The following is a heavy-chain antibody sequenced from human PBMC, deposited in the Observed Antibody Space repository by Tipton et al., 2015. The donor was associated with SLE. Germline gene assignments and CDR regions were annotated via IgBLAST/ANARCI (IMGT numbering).Heavy chain of an antibody. V-gene: IGHV4-39*01. Sequence: LRLSCTVSGGSISSSSYYWGWIRQPPGKGLDWIGSIYYSGGTYYNPSLKSRVTISVDTSKNQFSLKLSSVTAADTAVYYCAIRDGSYGVDYWGQGTLVTVSS. J-gene: IGHJ4*02. CDR1: GGSISSSSYY. CDR2: IYYSGGT. CDR3: AIRDGSYGVDY. D-gene: IGHD1-26*01.